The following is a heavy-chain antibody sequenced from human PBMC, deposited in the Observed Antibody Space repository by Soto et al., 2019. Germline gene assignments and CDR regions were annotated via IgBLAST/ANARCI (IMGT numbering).Heavy chain of an antibody. CDR2: IYYSGST. J-gene: IGHJ4*02. Sequence: SETLSLTCTVSGGSISSYYWSWIRQPPGKGLERIGYIYYSGSTNYNPSLKSRVTISVDTSKNQFSLKLSSVTAADTAVYYCAREIMHTYYFDYWGQGTLVTVSS. CDR1: GGSISSYY. V-gene: IGHV4-59*01. D-gene: IGHD3-16*01. CDR3: AREIMHTYYFDY.